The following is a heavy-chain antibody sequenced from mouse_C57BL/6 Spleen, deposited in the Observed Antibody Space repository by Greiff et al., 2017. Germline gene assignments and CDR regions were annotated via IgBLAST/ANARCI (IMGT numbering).Heavy chain of an antibody. D-gene: IGHD1-1*01. V-gene: IGHV5-2*01. CDR1: EYEFPSHD. Sequence: EVKVVESGGGLVQPGESLKLSCESNEYEFPSHDMSWVRKTPEQRLELVAAINSDGGSTYYPDTMERRFIISRDNTKKTLYLQMSSLRSEDTALYYCARHYYYGSSYWYFDVWGTGTTVTVSS. CDR3: ARHYYYGSSYWYFDV. J-gene: IGHJ1*03. CDR2: INSDGGST.